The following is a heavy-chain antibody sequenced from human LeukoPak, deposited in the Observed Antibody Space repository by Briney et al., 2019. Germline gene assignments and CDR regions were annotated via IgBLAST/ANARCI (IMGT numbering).Heavy chain of an antibody. D-gene: IGHD2-21*01. CDR2: ISYDGSNK. J-gene: IGHJ6*03. Sequence: PGRSLRLSCAASGFTFSSYAMHWVRQAPGKGLEWVAVISYDGSNKYYADSVKGRFTISRDDAERSVYLQMDNVRVEDTAVYFCARYSEVYYYVDVWGTGTTVTVSS. CDR3: ARYSEVYYYVDV. CDR1: GFTFSSYA. V-gene: IGHV3-30*04.